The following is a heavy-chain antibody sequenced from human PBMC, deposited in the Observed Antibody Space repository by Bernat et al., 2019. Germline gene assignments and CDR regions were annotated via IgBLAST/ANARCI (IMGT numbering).Heavy chain of an antibody. J-gene: IGHJ6*02. D-gene: IGHD6-19*01. CDR3: AGTIAVAADYYYGMDV. V-gene: IGHV4-59*01. CDR2: IYYSGST. CDR1: AGSISSYY. Sequence: QVQLQESGPGLFKPSETLSLTCTVSAGSISSYYWSCIRQPPGKCLEWIGYIYYSGSTNYNPSLKSRVTISVDTSKNQFSLKLSSVTAADTAVYYCAGTIAVAADYYYGMDVWGQGTTVTVSS.